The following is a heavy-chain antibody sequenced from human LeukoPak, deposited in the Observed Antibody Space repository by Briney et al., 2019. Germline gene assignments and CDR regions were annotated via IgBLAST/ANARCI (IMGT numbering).Heavy chain of an antibody. CDR2: ISAYNGNT. V-gene: IGHV1-18*04. D-gene: IGHD2-2*01. Sequence: GASVKVSCKASGYTFTSYGISWVRQAPGQGLEWMGWISAYNGNTNYAQKLQGRVTMTTDTSTSTAYMELRSLRSDDTAGYDCARVSIGVVPSAGARNVFYIWGQGTMVTVSS. J-gene: IGHJ3*02. CDR3: ARVSIGVVPSAGARNVFYI. CDR1: GYTFTSYG.